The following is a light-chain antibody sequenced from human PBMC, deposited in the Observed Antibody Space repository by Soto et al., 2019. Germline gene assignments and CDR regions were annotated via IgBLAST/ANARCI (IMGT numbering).Light chain of an antibody. CDR2: DVS. CDR1: SNDVGGYNY. J-gene: IGLJ1*01. Sequence: QSALTQPASVSGSPGQSITFSCTGTSNDVGGYNYVSWYQQHPGKAPKLMIYDVSNRPSGVSNRFSGSKSANTASLTISGLQTEDESDYYCSSYTGSSTYVFGTGTKVTVL. CDR3: SSYTGSSTYV. V-gene: IGLV2-14*03.